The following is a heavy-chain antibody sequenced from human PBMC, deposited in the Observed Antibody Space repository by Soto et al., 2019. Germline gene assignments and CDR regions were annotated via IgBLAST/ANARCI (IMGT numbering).Heavy chain of an antibody. CDR2: INTGNGNT. D-gene: IGHD5-12*01. CDR3: AKVLRVDIAPLDPQPDALEV. J-gene: IGHJ3*01. V-gene: IGHV1-3*04. CDR1: GYTFTTYD. Sequence: ASVKVSCKTSGYTFTTYDIHWARQPPRQGLEWMGWINTGNGNTKYSQKFQGRVTITRDTSATTAYMELSSLTTEDTAVYYCAKVLRVDIAPLDPQPDALEVCGRRTMVTV.